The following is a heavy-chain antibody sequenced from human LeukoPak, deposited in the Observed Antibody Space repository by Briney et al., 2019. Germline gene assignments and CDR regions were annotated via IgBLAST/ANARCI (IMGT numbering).Heavy chain of an antibody. CDR1: GGSISSYY. J-gene: IGHJ5*02. D-gene: IGHD3-10*01. V-gene: IGHV4-4*07. CDR2: IYPSGGT. CDR3: ARLISMVRGVTVDDWFDP. Sequence: SETLSLTCAVSGGSISSYYWTWIRQPAGKGLEWIGRIYPSGGTNYNPSLKSRVTMSVDTSKNQFSLKLSSVTAADTAVHYCARLISMVRGVTVDDWFDPWGQGTLVTVSS.